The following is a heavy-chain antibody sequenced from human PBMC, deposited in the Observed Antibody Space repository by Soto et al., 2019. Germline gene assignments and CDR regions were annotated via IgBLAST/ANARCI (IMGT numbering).Heavy chain of an antibody. CDR3: ARVIRYYDSSGYYLYYFDY. Sequence: PSETLSLTCTVSGGSISSGGYYWSWIRQHPGKGLEWIGYIYYSGSTYYNQSLKSRVTISVDTSKKQFSLKLTSVTAADTAVYYCARVIRYYDSSGYYLYYFDYWGQGTLVTAPQ. CDR2: IYYSGST. D-gene: IGHD3-22*01. J-gene: IGHJ4*02. CDR1: GGSISSGGYY. V-gene: IGHV4-31*03.